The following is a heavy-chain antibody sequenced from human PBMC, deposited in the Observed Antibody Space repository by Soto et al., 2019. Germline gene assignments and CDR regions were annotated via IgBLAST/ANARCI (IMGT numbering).Heavy chain of an antibody. D-gene: IGHD5-12*01. Sequence: GGSLRLSCAASGFTFSTYSFNWVRQAPGKGLEWVSSISSSSGYIYYADSVKGRFTSPRDNAKNSLYLHMTSLRAEDTAVYYCATTTGVYWGQGTLVTVSS. J-gene: IGHJ4*02. CDR3: ATTTGVY. CDR1: GFTFSTYS. V-gene: IGHV3-21*01. CDR2: ISSSSGYI.